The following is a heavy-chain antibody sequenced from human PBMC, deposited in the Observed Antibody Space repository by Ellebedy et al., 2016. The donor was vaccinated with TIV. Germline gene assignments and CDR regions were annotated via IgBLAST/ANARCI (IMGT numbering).Heavy chain of an antibody. CDR3: ARGPLYSGSYNQLDY. CDR1: GYTFTSYG. D-gene: IGHD1-26*01. Sequence: ASVKVSXXASGYTFTSYGISWVRQAPGQGLEWMGWISAYNGNTNYAQKLQGRVTMTTDTSTSTAYMELSSLRSEDTAVYYCARGPLYSGSYNQLDYWGQGTLVTVSS. V-gene: IGHV1-18*01. CDR2: ISAYNGNT. J-gene: IGHJ4*02.